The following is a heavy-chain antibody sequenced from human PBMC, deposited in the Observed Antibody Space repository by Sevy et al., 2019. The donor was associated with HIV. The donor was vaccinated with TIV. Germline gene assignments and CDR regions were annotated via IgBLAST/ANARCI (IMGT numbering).Heavy chain of an antibody. CDR3: ATEGLSGYDAPFAY. CDR2: ISGSGGRI. D-gene: IGHD5-12*01. J-gene: IGHJ4*02. CDR1: GFTFSNYA. V-gene: IGHV3-23*01. Sequence: GGSLRLSCAASGFTFSNYAMSWVRQAPGKGLEWVSAISGSGGRIYYADSVKGRFTISGDNSKNTLYLQMNSLRAEDTAVYYCATEGLSGYDAPFAYWGQGTLVTVSS.